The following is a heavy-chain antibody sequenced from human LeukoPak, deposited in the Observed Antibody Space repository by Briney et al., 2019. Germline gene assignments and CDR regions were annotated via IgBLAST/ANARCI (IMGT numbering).Heavy chain of an antibody. D-gene: IGHD3-16*01. CDR1: GFTFSSYA. Sequence: GGSLRLSRAASGFTFSSYAMHWVRQAPGKGLEWLAVIWYDGSKKYYADSVKGRFTISRDNSKNTLYLQMNSLRVEDTAVYYCARDKGTTTTLGVAGYFGLWGRGTLATVSS. CDR2: IWYDGSKK. CDR3: ARDKGTTTTLGVAGYFGL. J-gene: IGHJ2*01. V-gene: IGHV3-33*01.